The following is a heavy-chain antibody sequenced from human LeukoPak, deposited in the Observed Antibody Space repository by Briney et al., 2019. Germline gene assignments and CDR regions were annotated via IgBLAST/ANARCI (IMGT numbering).Heavy chain of an antibody. CDR3: AKDSSSWYGSFDY. V-gene: IGHV3-23*01. D-gene: IGHD6-13*01. CDR1: GFTFSSYA. CDR2: ISGSGGST. Sequence: PGGSLRLSCAASGFTFSSYAMSWVRQAPGKGLEWVSGISGSGGSTYYADSVKGRFTISRDNSKNTLYLQMNSLRAEDTAVYYCAKDSSSWYGSFDYWGQGTLVTVSS. J-gene: IGHJ4*02.